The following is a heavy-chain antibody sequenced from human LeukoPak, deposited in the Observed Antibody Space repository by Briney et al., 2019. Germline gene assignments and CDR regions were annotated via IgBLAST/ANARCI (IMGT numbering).Heavy chain of an antibody. J-gene: IGHJ4*02. V-gene: IGHV3-7*04. Sequence: PGGSLRLSCAASGFSVSSNYMTWLRQAPGKGLEWVANIKQDGSKKSYVDSVKGRFTISRDNAKNSLYLQMNSLRAEDTAIYYCTRVGYIDEGIDYWGQGTLVTVSS. CDR1: GFSVSSNY. CDR2: IKQDGSKK. CDR3: TRVGYIDEGIDY. D-gene: IGHD5-24*01.